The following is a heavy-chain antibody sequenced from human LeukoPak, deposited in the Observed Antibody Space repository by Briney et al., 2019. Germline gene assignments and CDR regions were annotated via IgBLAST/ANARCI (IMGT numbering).Heavy chain of an antibody. J-gene: IGHJ4*02. Sequence: GGSLRLSCAASGFTFSSYAMSWVRQAPGKGLEWVSAISGSGGSTYYADSVKGRFAISRDNSMNTLYLQMNSLRAEDTAVYYCAKEYCSGGSCYEEAFDYWGQGTLVTVSS. CDR1: GFTFSSYA. CDR2: ISGSGGST. D-gene: IGHD2-15*01. V-gene: IGHV3-23*01. CDR3: AKEYCSGGSCYEEAFDY.